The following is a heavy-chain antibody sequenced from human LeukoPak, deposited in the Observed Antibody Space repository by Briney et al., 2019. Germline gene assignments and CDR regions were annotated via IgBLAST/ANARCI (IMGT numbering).Heavy chain of an antibody. D-gene: IGHD6-6*01. V-gene: IGHV4-4*02. CDR2: IYHSGST. J-gene: IGHJ6*02. CDR3: ASSSSSDYYGMDV. CDR1: GGSISSSNW. Sequence: PSETLSLTCAVSGGSISSSNWWSWVRQPPGKGLEWIGEIYHSGSTNYNPSLKSRVTISVDKSKNQFSLKLSSVTAADTAVYYCASSSSSDYYGMDVWGQGTTVTVSS.